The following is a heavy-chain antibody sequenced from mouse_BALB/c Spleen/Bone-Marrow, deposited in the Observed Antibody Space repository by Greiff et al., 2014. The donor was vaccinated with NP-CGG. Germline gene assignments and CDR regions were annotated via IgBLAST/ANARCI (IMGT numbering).Heavy chain of an antibody. J-gene: IGHJ3*01. CDR3: AIYCCGSSGLAY. CDR1: GFNIKDTY. V-gene: IGHV14-3*02. D-gene: IGHD1-1*01. CDR2: IDPANGNT. Sequence: VHLQQSGAELVKPGASVKLSCTASGFNIKDTYMHWVEQRPEQGLEWIGRIDPANGNTKYDPKFQGKATITADTSSNTAYLQLRLRTSEVTAVDYCAIYCCGSSGLAYWGQGTPVTVSA.